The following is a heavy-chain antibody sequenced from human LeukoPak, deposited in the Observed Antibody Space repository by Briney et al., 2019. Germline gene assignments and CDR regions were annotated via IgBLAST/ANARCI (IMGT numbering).Heavy chain of an antibody. CDR1: GFPFHNYW. J-gene: IGHJ4*02. V-gene: IGHV3-7*01. D-gene: IGHD3-10*01. CDR2: INQDENEK. CDR3: ARGLYGSGRRSLMAH. Sequence: GGSLRPSCAASGFPFHNYWMTWVRQAPGKGLEWVANINQDENEKYYLDSVKGRFTISRDNAETSLFLQMTSLRVEDTAIYYCARGLYGSGRRSLMAHWGPGTLVAVSS.